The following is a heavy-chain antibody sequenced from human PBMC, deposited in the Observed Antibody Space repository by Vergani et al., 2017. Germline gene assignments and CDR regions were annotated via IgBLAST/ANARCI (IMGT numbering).Heavy chain of an antibody. V-gene: IGHV3-23*01. Sequence: EVQLLESGGGLVQPGGSLRISCGASGFTFNSNAMTWGRQAPGKGLEWVSAISGSGGKTYYADSVKGRFTISRDNSKNTLYLEMNSLRAEDTAVYYCARDHRDYNNYPGTFDIWGQGSMVTVSS. CDR2: ISGSGGKT. CDR3: ARDHRDYNNYPGTFDI. CDR1: GFTFNSNA. D-gene: IGHD5-24*01. J-gene: IGHJ3*02.